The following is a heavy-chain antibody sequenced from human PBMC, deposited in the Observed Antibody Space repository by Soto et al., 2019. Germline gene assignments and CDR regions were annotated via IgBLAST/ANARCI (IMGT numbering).Heavy chain of an antibody. Sequence: QVQLVESGGGVVQPGRSLRLSCSASGFAFSSYGIHWVRQAPGKGLEWVALISHDETYKYYADSVRGRFTISRDNSRNTLYLQMSSLGVEDTAVYYCAKDTFVRSQIYGMDVWGRGTTVTVSS. V-gene: IGHV3-30*18. CDR3: AKDTFVRSQIYGMDV. CDR1: GFAFSSYG. D-gene: IGHD3-10*01. J-gene: IGHJ6*02. CDR2: ISHDETYK.